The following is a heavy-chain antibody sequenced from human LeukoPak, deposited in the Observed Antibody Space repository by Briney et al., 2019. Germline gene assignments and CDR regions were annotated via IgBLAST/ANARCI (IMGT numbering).Heavy chain of an antibody. CDR1: RFTFSRYW. D-gene: IGHD6-13*01. V-gene: IGHV3-7*03. J-gene: IGHJ6*03. CDR3: TTDVLAAAGNDYYYYYYMDV. CDR2: IKEDGSEE. Sequence: PGGSLRLSCVDSRFTFSRYWMSWVRQAPGKGLEWVANIKEDGSEEYYVDSVTGRFTISRDNAKNSLYLQMNSLRAEDTAVYYCTTDVLAAAGNDYYYYYYMDVWGKGTTVTVSS.